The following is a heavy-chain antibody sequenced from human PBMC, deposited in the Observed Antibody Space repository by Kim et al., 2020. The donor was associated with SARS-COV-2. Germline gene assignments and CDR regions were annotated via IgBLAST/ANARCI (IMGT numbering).Heavy chain of an antibody. V-gene: IGHV3-30*18. J-gene: IGHJ5*02. D-gene: IGHD6-13*01. CDR2: ISYDGSNK. CDR3: AKDNWANGGSSSWSWFDP. CDR1: GFTFSSYG. Sequence: GGSLRLSCAASGFTFSSYGMHWVRQAPGKGLEGVAVISYDGSNKYYADSVKGRFTISRDNSKNTLYLQMNSLRAEDTAVYYCAKDNWANGGSSSWSWFDPWGQGTLVTVSS.